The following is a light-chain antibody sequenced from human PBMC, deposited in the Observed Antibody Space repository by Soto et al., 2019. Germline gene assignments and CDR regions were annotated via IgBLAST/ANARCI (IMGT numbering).Light chain of an antibody. CDR3: AAWDDSLNGVV. J-gene: IGLJ2*01. Sequence: QSVMTQPPSVSAAPGQRVTISCSGSSSNIGGNSVSWYQQLPGTAPKLLIYSYYQRPSGVPDRFSGSKSGTSASLAISGLQSEDEADYYCAAWDDSLNGVVFGGGTKLTVL. CDR1: SSNIGGNS. CDR2: SYY. V-gene: IGLV1-44*01.